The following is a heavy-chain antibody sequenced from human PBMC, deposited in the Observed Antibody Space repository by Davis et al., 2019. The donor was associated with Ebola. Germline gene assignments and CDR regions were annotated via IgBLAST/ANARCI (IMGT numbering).Heavy chain of an antibody. V-gene: IGHV1-2*02. CDR1: GYTFTGYY. J-gene: IGHJ4*02. CDR3: ARWYCSSTSCYSFDY. D-gene: IGHD2-2*02. CDR2: INPNSGGT. Sequence: ASVKVSCKASGYTFTGYYMHWVRQAPGQGLEWMGWINPNSGGTNYAQKFQGRVTMTRDTSISTAYMELSRLRSDDTAVYYCARWYCSSTSCYSFDYWGQGTLVTVSS.